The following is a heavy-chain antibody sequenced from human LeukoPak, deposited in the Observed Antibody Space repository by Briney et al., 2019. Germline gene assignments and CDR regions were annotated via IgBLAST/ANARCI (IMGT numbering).Heavy chain of an antibody. Sequence: SETLSLICAVSGYSISSGYYWGWIRQPPGKGLEWIGSIYHSGSTYYNPSLKSRVTISVDTSKNQFSLKLSSVTAADTAVYYCARGTPAKAARPNYYYYYYMDVWGKGTTATVSS. J-gene: IGHJ6*03. CDR3: ARGTPAKAARPNYYYYYYMDV. CDR2: IYHSGST. V-gene: IGHV4-38-2*01. CDR1: GYSISSGYY. D-gene: IGHD6-6*01.